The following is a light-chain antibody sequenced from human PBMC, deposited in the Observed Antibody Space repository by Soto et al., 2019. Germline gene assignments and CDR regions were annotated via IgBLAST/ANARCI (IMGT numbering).Light chain of an antibody. CDR2: AAS. J-gene: IGKJ1*01. Sequence: DMHMTQSPSSLAAAVRDRFTITCRASQSISSYLNWYQQKPGKAPKRLIYAASTLQSGVPSRFSGSGSGTEFTLTISSLQPDDFATYYCLQHNEFWWTFGQGTKVDIK. CDR1: QSISSY. CDR3: LQHNEFWWT. V-gene: IGKV1-17*01.